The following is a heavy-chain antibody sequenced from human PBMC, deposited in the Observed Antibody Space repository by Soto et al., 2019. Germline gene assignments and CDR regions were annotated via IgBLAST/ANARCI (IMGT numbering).Heavy chain of an antibody. V-gene: IGHV1-8*01. J-gene: IGHJ6*02. D-gene: IGHD3-3*01. CDR3: ARDGEWRSITIFAPTPGMYGMDV. CDR2: MNPNSGNT. CDR1: GYTFTSYD. Sequence: ASVKVSCKASGYTFTSYDINWVRQATGQGLEWMGWMNPNSGNTGYAQKFQGRVTMTRNTSISTAYMELSSLRSEDTAVYYCARDGEWRSITIFAPTPGMYGMDVWGQGTTVTVSS.